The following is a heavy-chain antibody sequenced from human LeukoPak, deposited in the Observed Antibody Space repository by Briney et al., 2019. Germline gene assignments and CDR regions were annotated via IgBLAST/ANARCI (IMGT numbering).Heavy chain of an antibody. CDR2: IYYSGST. CDR3: ARNSGRGSCS. CDR1: DGSISSSY. D-gene: IGHD2-15*01. V-gene: IGHV4-59*12. J-gene: IGHJ4*02. Sequence: SELLSPTGSVLDGSISSSYWSWFAQPPGKALEWIGYIYYSGSTNYNPSLKSRVTISVDTSKNQFSLKLSSVTAADTAVYYCARNSGRGSCSWGQGTLVTVSS.